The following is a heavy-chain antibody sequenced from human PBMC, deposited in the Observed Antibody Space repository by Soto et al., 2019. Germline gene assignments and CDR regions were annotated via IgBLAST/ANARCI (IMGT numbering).Heavy chain of an antibody. D-gene: IGHD3-10*01. J-gene: IGHJ3*02. CDR1: GGTFSSYA. CDR3: GGDPRGGGDAFDI. V-gene: IGHV1-69*01. Sequence: QVQLVQSGAEVKKPGSSVTVSCKASGGTFSSYAISWVRQAPGQGLEWMGGIIPIFGTANYSQKLQGRVTITADESTSTAYMGLSSLGTEDTAVYYCGGDPRGGGDAFDIWGQGTMVTVSS. CDR2: IIPIFGTA.